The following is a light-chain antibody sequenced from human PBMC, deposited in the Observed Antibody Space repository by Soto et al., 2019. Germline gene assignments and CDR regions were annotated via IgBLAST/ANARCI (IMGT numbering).Light chain of an antibody. CDR3: QQSYSTPLT. CDR2: AAS. CDR1: QSISSY. V-gene: IGKV1-39*01. Sequence: DIQMTQSPSSLSASVGDRVTITCRASQSISSYLNWYQQKPGKAPKLLIYAASSLQSGVPSRFSGSGSGTDFTLTISSLQPEDFATDYGQQSYSTPLTCGGGTKVEIK. J-gene: IGKJ4*01.